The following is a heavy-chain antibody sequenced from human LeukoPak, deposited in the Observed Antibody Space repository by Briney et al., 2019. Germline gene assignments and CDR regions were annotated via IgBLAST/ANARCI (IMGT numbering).Heavy chain of an antibody. CDR3: ARDLHGGIDY. Sequence: GGSLRLSCAASGFTFSSYEMNWVRQAPGKGLEWVSYISSSGSTIYYADSVKGRFTISRDNSKNSLYLQMNSLRTEDTALYYCARDLHGGIDYWGQGTLVTVSS. CDR1: GFTFSSYE. CDR2: ISSSGSTI. J-gene: IGHJ4*02. V-gene: IGHV3-48*03.